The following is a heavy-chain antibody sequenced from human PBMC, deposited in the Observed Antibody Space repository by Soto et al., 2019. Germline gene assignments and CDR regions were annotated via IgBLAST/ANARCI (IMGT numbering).Heavy chain of an antibody. CDR2: ISGSGGST. CDR1: GFTFSSYA. V-gene: IGHV3-23*01. D-gene: IGHD4-17*01. CDR3: AKTARYGDLRYYFDY. Sequence: GGSLRLSCAASGFTFSSYAMRWVRQAPGKGLEWVSAISGSGGSTYYADSVKGRFTIARDNAKNTLYLQMNSLRAEDTAVYFCAKTARYGDLRYYFDYWGQGTLVTVSS. J-gene: IGHJ4*02.